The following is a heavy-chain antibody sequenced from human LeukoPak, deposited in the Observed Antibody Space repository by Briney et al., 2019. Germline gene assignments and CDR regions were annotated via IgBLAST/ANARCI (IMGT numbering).Heavy chain of an antibody. CDR3: ARVIAVAGRGDDY. V-gene: IGHV7-4-1*02. Sequence: GASVKVSCKASGYTFTSYGISWVRQAPGQRLEWMGWINTNTGNPTYAQGFTGRFVFSLDTSVSTAYLQISSLKAEDTAVYYCARVIAVAGRGDDYWGQGTLVTVSS. CDR1: GYTFTSYG. J-gene: IGHJ4*02. CDR2: INTNTGNP. D-gene: IGHD6-19*01.